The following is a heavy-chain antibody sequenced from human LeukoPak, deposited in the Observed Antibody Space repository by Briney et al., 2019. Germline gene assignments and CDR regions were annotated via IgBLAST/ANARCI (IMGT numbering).Heavy chain of an antibody. D-gene: IGHD3-10*01. CDR1: GGTFSSYA. CDR2: IIPILGIA. CDR3: ARDRGVRGVIINTPWYFDL. V-gene: IGHV1-69*04. Sequence: SVKVSCKASGGTFSSYAISWVRQAPGQGLEWMGRIIPILGIANYAQKFQGRVTITADKSTSTAYMELSSLRSEDTAVYYCARDRGVRGVIINTPWYFDLWGRGTLVTVSS. J-gene: IGHJ2*01.